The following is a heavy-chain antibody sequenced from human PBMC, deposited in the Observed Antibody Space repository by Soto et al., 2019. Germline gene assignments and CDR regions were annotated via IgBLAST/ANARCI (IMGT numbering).Heavy chain of an antibody. Sequence: QVQLVQSGAEVKQPGASVKVSCKASGYTFTNYAMHWVRQAPGQRLQWMGWIDGGNGNTEYSQSLQARVTITSDTSASTAYMELYSLRSEDSAVYYCARAPLFLGGTEYYFDHWGQGTLVTFSS. V-gene: IGHV1-3*01. CDR3: ARAPLFLGGTEYYFDH. CDR2: IDGGNGNT. J-gene: IGHJ4*02. CDR1: GYTFTNYA. D-gene: IGHD2-21*02.